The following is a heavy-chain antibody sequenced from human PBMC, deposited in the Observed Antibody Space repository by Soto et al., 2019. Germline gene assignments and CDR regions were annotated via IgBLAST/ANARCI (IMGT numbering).Heavy chain of an antibody. D-gene: IGHD2-15*01. J-gene: IGHJ6*02. V-gene: IGHV3-30-3*01. CDR3: ARGIGVGYCSGGSCKGDYYYYGMDV. Sequence: GVSLRLSCAASGFTFSSYAMHWVRQAPGKGLEWVAVISYDGSNKYYADSVKGRFTISRDNSKNTLYLQMNSLRAEDTAVYYCARGIGVGYCSGGSCKGDYYYYGMDVWGQGTTVTVSS. CDR2: ISYDGSNK. CDR1: GFTFSSYA.